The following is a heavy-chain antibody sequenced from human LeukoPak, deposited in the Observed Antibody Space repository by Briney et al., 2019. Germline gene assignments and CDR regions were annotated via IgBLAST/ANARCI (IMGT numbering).Heavy chain of an antibody. J-gene: IGHJ4*02. V-gene: IGHV4-39*07. CDR1: GGSISSGSYY. Sequence: SETLSLTCTVSGGSISSGSYYWSWIRQPAGKGLEWIGSIYYSGSTYYNPSLKSRVTISVDTSKNQFSLKLSSVTAADTAVYYCATVTPRYWGQGTLVTVSS. CDR3: ATVTPRY. D-gene: IGHD4-17*01. CDR2: IYYSGST.